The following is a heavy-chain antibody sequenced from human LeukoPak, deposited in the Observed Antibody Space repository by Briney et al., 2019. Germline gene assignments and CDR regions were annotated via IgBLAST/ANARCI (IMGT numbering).Heavy chain of an antibody. J-gene: IGHJ4*02. CDR2: ISAYNGNT. CDR3: ARDGGYYDSTGPPGY. CDR1: GYTFTSYG. V-gene: IGHV1-18*01. Sequence: ASVKVPCKASGYTFTSYGISWVRQAPGQGLEWMGWISAYNGNTNYAQKLQGRVTMTTDTSTSTAYMELRSLRSDDTAVYYCARDGGYYDSTGPPGYWGQGTLVTVSS. D-gene: IGHD3-22*01.